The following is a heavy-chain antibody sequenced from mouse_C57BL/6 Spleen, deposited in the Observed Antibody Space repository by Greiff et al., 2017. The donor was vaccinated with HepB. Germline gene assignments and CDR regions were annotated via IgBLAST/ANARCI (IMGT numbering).Heavy chain of an antibody. CDR3: ARRDSSGSGFAY. V-gene: IGHV1-80*01. Sequence: VQLQQSGAELVKPGASVKISCKASGYAFSSYWMNWVKQRPGKGLEWIGQIYPGDGDTNYNGKFTGKATLTADKSSSTAYMQLSSLTSEDAAVYFCARRDSSGSGFAYWGQGTLVTVSA. J-gene: IGHJ3*01. D-gene: IGHD3-2*02. CDR2: IYPGDGDT. CDR1: GYAFSSYW.